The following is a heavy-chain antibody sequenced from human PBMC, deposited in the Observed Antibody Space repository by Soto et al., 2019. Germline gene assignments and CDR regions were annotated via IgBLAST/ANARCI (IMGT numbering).Heavy chain of an antibody. J-gene: IGHJ5*02. CDR1: GYTFTTYT. D-gene: IGHD6-13*01. CDR3: ARGIATGQLDP. Sequence: VKVSCKASGYTFTTYTMNWVRQAPGQRLEWMGWINPVNGNTKSSQKFQDRVIITRDTSASTAYMELRSLRSEDTAVYYCARGIATGQLDPWGQGTLVTVSS. V-gene: IGHV1-3*01. CDR2: INPVNGNT.